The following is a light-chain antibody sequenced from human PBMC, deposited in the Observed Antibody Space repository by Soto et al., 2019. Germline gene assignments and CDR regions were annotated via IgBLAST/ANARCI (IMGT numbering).Light chain of an antibody. Sequence: QSVLTQPASVSGSPGQSITISCTGTSSDVGGYNYVSWYQQYPGKAPKLMIYEVSNRPSGVSNRFPGSKSGNTASLTISGLLAEDEADYYCSSYRSSSTRVFGTGTKVTVL. V-gene: IGLV2-14*01. CDR2: EVS. CDR1: SSDVGGYNY. J-gene: IGLJ1*01. CDR3: SSYRSSSTRV.